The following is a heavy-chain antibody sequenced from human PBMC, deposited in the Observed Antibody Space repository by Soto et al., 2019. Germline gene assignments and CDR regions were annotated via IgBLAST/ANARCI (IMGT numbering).Heavy chain of an antibody. CDR2: INHSGST. J-gene: IGHJ4*02. V-gene: IGHV4-34*01. Sequence: SETLSLTCAVYGGSFSGYYWSWIRQPPGKGLEWIGEINHSGSTNYNPSLKSRVTISVDTSKNQFSLKLSSVTAADTAVYYCARDMVRGVIGIDYWGQGTLVTVSS. D-gene: IGHD3-10*01. CDR1: GGSFSGYY. CDR3: ARDMVRGVIGIDY.